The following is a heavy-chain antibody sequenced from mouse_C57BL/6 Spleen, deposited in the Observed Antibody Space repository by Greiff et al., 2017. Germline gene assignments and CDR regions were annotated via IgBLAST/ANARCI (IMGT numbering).Heavy chain of an antibody. Sequence: VQLQQPGAELVKPGASVKMSCKASGYTFTSYWITWVKQRPGQGLEWIGDIYPGSGSTNYNEKFKSKATLTVDTSSSTAYMQLSSLTSEDSAVYYCERGKYYDSSYGYFDVWGTGTTVTVSS. CDR1: GYTFTSYW. J-gene: IGHJ1*03. D-gene: IGHD1-1*01. CDR3: ERGKYYDSSYGYFDV. CDR2: IYPGSGST. V-gene: IGHV1-55*01.